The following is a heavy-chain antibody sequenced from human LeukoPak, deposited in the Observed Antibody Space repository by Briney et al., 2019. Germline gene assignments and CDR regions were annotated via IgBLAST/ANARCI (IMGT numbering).Heavy chain of an antibody. Sequence: SETLSLTCTVSGGSVSSSSYYWGWIRQPPGKGLEWIGSIYYSGSTYYNPSLKSRVTISVDTSKNQFSLKLGSVTAADTAVYYCARQWIAAAGLSKGAGTIDYWGQGTLVTVSS. CDR2: IYYSGST. CDR3: ARQWIAAAGLSKGAGTIDY. V-gene: IGHV4-39*01. CDR1: GGSVSSSSYY. J-gene: IGHJ4*02. D-gene: IGHD6-13*01.